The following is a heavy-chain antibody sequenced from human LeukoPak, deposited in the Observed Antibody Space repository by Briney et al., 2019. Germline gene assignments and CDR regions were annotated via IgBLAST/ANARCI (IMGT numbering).Heavy chain of an antibody. CDR1: GFTFSSRG. V-gene: IGHV4-39*01. CDR2: MFYSGNT. J-gene: IGHJ5*02. D-gene: IGHD2-21*02. CDR3: ARHTLVTAISTYNWFDP. Sequence: GSLRLSCAASGFTFSSRGMSWIRQPPGKGLEWIGSMFYSGNTFYNPSLKSRVTISADASKNQFSLQLSSVTAADTAVYYCARHTLVTAISTYNWFDPWGQGILVTVSS.